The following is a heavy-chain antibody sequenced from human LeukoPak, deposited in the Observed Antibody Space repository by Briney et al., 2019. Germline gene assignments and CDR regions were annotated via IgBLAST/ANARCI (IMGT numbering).Heavy chain of an antibody. Sequence: GGSLRLSCEASGFTFSSYAMTWVRQAPGKGLEWVSGISASGGTTYYADSVKGRFTISRDNSKNTLYMQMNSLRVEDTAVYYCARDPPSFQYWGQGTLVTVSA. CDR3: ARDPPSFQY. V-gene: IGHV3-23*01. J-gene: IGHJ1*01. CDR1: GFTFSSYA. CDR2: ISASGGTT.